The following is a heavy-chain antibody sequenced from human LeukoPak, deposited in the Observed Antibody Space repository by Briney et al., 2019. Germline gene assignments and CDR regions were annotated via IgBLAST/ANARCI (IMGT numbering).Heavy chain of an antibody. Sequence: SETLSLTCTVSGGSISSYYWSWIRQPPGKGLEWIGYIYYSGSTNYNPSLKSRVTISVDTSKNQFSLKLSSATAADTAVYYCARHDGYSSSWTYWGQGTLVTVSS. D-gene: IGHD6-13*01. J-gene: IGHJ4*02. CDR1: GGSISSYY. V-gene: IGHV4-59*08. CDR2: IYYSGST. CDR3: ARHDGYSSSWTY.